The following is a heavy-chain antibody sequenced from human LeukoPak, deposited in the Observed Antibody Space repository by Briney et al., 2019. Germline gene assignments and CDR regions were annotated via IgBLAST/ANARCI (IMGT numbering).Heavy chain of an antibody. CDR1: GYTFTSYD. CDR2: IIPIFGTA. CDR3: ARGPDVDIVVVPAAIPPYYYYMDV. Sequence: SVKVSCKASGYTFTSYDINWVRQAPGQGLEWMGGIIPIFGTANYAQKFQGRVTITADESTSTAYMELSSLRSEDTAVYYCARGPDVDIVVVPAAIPPYYYYMDVWGKGTTVTVSS. V-gene: IGHV1-69*13. J-gene: IGHJ6*03. D-gene: IGHD2-2*02.